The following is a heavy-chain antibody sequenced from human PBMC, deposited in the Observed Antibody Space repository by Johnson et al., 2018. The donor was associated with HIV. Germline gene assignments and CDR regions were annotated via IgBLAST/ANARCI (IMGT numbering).Heavy chain of an antibody. CDR1: GFAFSSYA. V-gene: IGHV3-23*04. D-gene: IGHD3-3*01. CDR2: ISGSGGST. J-gene: IGHJ3*02. CDR3: SKGRAVNFWSGGGAFEM. Sequence: VQLVESGGALVQPGGSLRLSCAASGFAFSSYAMTWVRQAPGKGLEWVSTISGSGGSTYYADSVKGQFTISRDNSNNTLYLQMNSLRAEDTAIYYCSKGRAVNFWSGGGAFEMWGQGTMVTVSS.